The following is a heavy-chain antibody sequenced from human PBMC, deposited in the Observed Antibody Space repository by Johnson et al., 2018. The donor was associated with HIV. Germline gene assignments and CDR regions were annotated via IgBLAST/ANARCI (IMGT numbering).Heavy chain of an antibody. V-gene: IGHV3-64*07. Sequence: EVQLVESGGGLVQPGGSLRLSCAASGFTFSRYDMHWVRQATGKGLEYVSGITNGGSTYSADSVKGRFTISRDNSRNTLYLQMGSLRAEDTAVYYCASRQYFSSFDIWGQGTMVTVSS. CDR2: ITNGGST. CDR3: ASRQYFSSFDI. D-gene: IGHD3-3*01. J-gene: IGHJ3*02. CDR1: GFTFSRYD.